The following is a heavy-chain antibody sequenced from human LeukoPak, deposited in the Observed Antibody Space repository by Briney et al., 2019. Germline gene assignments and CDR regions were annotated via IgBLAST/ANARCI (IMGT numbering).Heavy chain of an antibody. Sequence: GSLRLSCAATGFPFSNYAMSWVRQAPGTGLEWVAVISGSGGRTYYSDSVKGRCTISRDNSKNTLYLQMSSLRAEDTAVYYCAKDRGGGNLDFDYWGQGTLVTVSS. CDR2: ISGSGGRT. V-gene: IGHV3-23*01. CDR1: GFPFSNYA. D-gene: IGHD2-15*01. CDR3: AKDRGGGNLDFDY. J-gene: IGHJ4*02.